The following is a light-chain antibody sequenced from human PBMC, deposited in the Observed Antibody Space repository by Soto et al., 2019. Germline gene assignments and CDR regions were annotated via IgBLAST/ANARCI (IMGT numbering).Light chain of an antibody. V-gene: IGLV2-14*02. J-gene: IGLJ1*01. Sequence: QSVLTQPASVSGSPGQSITISCTGTSSDVGSYNLVSWYQQHPGKAPKLMIYEGSKRPSGVSNRFSGSKSGNTASLTISGLQGEDEAAYYCSSYKDNRSYVFGAGTKVTVL. CDR1: SSDVGSYNL. CDR3: SSYKDNRSYV. CDR2: EGS.